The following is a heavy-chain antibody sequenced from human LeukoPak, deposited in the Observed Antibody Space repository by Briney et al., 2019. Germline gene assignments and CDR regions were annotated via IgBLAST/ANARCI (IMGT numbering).Heavy chain of an antibody. CDR3: ARSQVRSGYSYYFDY. CDR1: GGSISSYY. Sequence: PPETLSLTCTVSGGSISSYYWSWIRQPPGKGLEWIGYIYTSGSTNYNPSLKSRVTISVDTSKNQFSLKLSSVTAADTAVYYCARSQVRSGYSYYFDYWGQGTLVTVSS. V-gene: IGHV4-4*09. J-gene: IGHJ4*02. D-gene: IGHD3-3*01. CDR2: IYTSGST.